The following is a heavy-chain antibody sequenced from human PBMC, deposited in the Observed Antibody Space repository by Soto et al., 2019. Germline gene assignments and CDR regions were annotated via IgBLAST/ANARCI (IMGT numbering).Heavy chain of an antibody. CDR3: AHRATVAVAGGAFDI. CDR2: IYWDDDE. V-gene: IGHV2-5*02. D-gene: IGHD6-19*01. J-gene: IGHJ3*02. Sequence: QITLKESGPTLVKPTQTLTLTCTFSGFSLSTSGVGVGWIRQPPGKALEWLALIYWDDDERYSPSLKSRLTITKDTSKTQVVLTMTNMDPVDTATYYCAHRATVAVAGGAFDIWGQGTMVTVSS. CDR1: GFSLSTSGVG.